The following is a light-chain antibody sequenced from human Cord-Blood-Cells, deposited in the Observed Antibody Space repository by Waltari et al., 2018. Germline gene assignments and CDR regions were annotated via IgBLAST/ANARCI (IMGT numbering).Light chain of an antibody. CDR1: KLGDKY. CDR3: QAWDSSTDNVV. CDR2: QDS. J-gene: IGLJ2*01. Sequence: SYELTQPPSVSVSPGQTASITCSGDKLGDKYACWYQQKPGQSPVLVIYQDSKRPSGIPERFSGSNSGNTATLTISGTQAMDGADYYCQAWDSSTDNVVFGGGTKLTVL. V-gene: IGLV3-1*01.